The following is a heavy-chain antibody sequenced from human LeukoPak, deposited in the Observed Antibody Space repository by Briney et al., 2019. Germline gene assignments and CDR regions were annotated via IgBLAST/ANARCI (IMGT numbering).Heavy chain of an antibody. CDR2: IYPGDSDT. V-gene: IGHV5-51*01. D-gene: IGHD6-6*01. CDR3: ARRSGSSRNFDY. CDR1: GXSFTTYC. J-gene: IGHJ4*02. Sequence: GESLKISFKGSGXSFTTYCIGWVRQMPGKGLEWMGIIYPGDSDTRYSPSFQGQVTISADKSISTAYLQWSSLKASDTAMYYCARRSGSSRNFDYWGQGTLVTVSS.